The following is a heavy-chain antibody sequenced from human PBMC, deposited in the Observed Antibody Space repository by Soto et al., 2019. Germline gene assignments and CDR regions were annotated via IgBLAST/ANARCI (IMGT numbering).Heavy chain of an antibody. CDR3: AKDSGYQGAFDI. Sequence: LRLSCAASGFTFDDYAMHWVRQAPGKGLEWVSGISWNSGSIGYADSVKGRFTISRDNAKNSLYLQMNSLRAEDTALYYCAKDSGYQGAFDIWGQGTMVTVSS. J-gene: IGHJ3*02. CDR1: GFTFDDYA. D-gene: IGHD6-25*01. CDR2: ISWNSGSI. V-gene: IGHV3-9*01.